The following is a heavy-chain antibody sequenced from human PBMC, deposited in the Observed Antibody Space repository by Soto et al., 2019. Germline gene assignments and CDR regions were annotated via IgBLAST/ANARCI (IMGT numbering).Heavy chain of an antibody. V-gene: IGHV4-39*07. CDR1: GGSISSSSYY. CDR3: ARGYCGGDCYSYNWFDP. CDR2: IYYSGST. D-gene: IGHD2-21*02. Sequence: SETLSLTCTVSGGSISSSSYYWGWIRQPPGKGLEWIGSIYYSGSTFYNPSLKSRVTLSVDTSKNQFSLKLSSVTAADTAVYYCARGYCGGDCYSYNWFDPWGQGTLVTVSS. J-gene: IGHJ5*02.